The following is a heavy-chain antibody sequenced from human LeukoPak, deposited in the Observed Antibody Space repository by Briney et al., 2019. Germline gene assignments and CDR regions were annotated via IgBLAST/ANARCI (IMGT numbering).Heavy chain of an antibody. CDR2: ISGSGHGPVT. CDR3: AKTSVGEGRIIESGYFGF. J-gene: IGHJ4*02. D-gene: IGHD3-16*02. V-gene: IGHV3-23*01. Sequence: GGSLSPSRAASGFTFSNHAMNWVRQAPGKGLEWVSIISGSGHGPVTYYADSVKGRFTISRDDSKNTLFLHMHILRAEDTAVYYCAKTSVGEGRIIESGYFGFWGQGTLVTVSS. CDR1: GFTFSNHA.